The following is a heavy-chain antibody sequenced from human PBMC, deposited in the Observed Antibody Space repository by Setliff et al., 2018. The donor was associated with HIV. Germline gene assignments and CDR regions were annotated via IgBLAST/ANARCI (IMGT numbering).Heavy chain of an antibody. Sequence: GASRKVSCKASGGTFSSYAFTWVRQAPGQGLEWMGGITPIFGTANYAQKFQGRVTITADESTSTAYMELSSLRSEDTAVYYCAPIDPFPHDYSNSSFDYWGQGTLVTVSS. V-gene: IGHV1-69*13. D-gene: IGHD4-4*01. J-gene: IGHJ4*02. CDR3: APIDPFPHDYSNSSFDY. CDR2: ITPIFGTA. CDR1: GGTFSSYA.